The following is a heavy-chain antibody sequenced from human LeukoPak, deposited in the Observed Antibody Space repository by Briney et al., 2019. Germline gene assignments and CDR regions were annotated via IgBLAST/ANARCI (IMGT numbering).Heavy chain of an antibody. J-gene: IGHJ5*02. D-gene: IGHD4-11*01. CDR1: GFTFSSYW. CDR2: IKQDGSEK. CDR3: ASESYSNYGPLFDP. Sequence: GGSLRLSCAASGFTFSSYWMSWVRQAPWKGLEWVANIKQDGSEKYYVDSVKGRFTISRDNAKNSLDLQMNSLRAEDTAVYYCASESYSNYGPLFDPWGQGTLVTVSS. V-gene: IGHV3-7*01.